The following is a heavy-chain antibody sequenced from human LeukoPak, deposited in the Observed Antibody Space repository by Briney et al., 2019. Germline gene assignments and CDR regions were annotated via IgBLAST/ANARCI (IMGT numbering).Heavy chain of an antibody. CDR2: ISYDGSNK. V-gene: IGHV3-30-3*01. Sequence: GGSLRLSRAASGFTFSSYAMHWVRQAPGKGLEWVAVISYDGSNKYYADSVKGRFTISRDNSKSTLYLQMNSLRAEDTAVYYCARAGGWLQLAHFDYWGQGTLVTVSS. CDR1: GFTFSSYA. D-gene: IGHD5-24*01. J-gene: IGHJ4*02. CDR3: ARAGGWLQLAHFDY.